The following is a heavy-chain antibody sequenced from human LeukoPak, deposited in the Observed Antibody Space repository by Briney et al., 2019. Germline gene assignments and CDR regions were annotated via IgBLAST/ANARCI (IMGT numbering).Heavy chain of an antibody. CDR3: ARGDNWNSYYYYYMDV. CDR1: GFTFNSYS. CDR2: ISSSGSSI. Sequence: GGSLRLSCVASGFTFNSYSMNWVRQAPGKGLEWVSYISSSGSSIYYADSVKGRFTISRDNAENSLNLQMNSLRAEDTAVYHCARGDNWNSYYYYYMDVWGKGTTVTVFS. V-gene: IGHV3-48*04. J-gene: IGHJ6*03. D-gene: IGHD1-7*01.